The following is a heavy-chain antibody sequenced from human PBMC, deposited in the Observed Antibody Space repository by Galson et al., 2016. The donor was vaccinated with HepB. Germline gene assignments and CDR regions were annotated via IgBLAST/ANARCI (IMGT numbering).Heavy chain of an antibody. CDR2: IWYDGSNK. V-gene: IGHV3-33*01. D-gene: IGHD6-6*01. J-gene: IGHJ4*02. CDR3: ARGGTEGVWAKYFDD. Sequence: SLRLSCAASGFTFSSYGMHWVRQAPGKGLEWVAVIWYDGSNKYYADSVKGRFTISRDNARKTLSLQMNYLRVEDTAVYYCARGGTEGVWAKYFDDWGQGTLVTVSS. CDR1: GFTFSSYG.